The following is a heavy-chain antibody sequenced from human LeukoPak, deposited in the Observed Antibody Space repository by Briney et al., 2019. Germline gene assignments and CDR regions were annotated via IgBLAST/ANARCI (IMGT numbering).Heavy chain of an antibody. Sequence: ASVKVSCKASGYTFTSYYRHWVRQAPGQGLEWMGIINPSGGSTSYAQKFQGRVTMTRDTSTSTVYMELSSLRSEDTAVYYCARGQQSVAGIMASMHYWGQGTLVTVSS. D-gene: IGHD6-19*01. J-gene: IGHJ4*02. CDR1: GYTFTSYY. CDR3: ARGQQSVAGIMASMHY. V-gene: IGHV1-46*01. CDR2: INPSGGST.